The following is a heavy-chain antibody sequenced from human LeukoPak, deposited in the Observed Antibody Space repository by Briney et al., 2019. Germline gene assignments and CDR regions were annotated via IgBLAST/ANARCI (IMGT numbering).Heavy chain of an antibody. D-gene: IGHD3-10*02. Sequence: GGSLRLSCVASGFTFSNHAMSWVRQSPGKGLEWVSGLSGRGDSKYYSDAVNGRFSISRDNSRNTLFLQLNRLRPEDTAVYFCAKDRGETEMFTDGDFDSWGQGTLVTVSS. J-gene: IGHJ4*02. V-gene: IGHV3-23*01. CDR1: GFTFSNHA. CDR3: AKDRGETEMFTDGDFDS. CDR2: LSGRGDSK.